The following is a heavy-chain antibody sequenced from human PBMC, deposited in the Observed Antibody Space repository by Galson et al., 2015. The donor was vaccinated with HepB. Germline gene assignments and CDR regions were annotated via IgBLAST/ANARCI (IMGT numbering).Heavy chain of an antibody. Sequence: SLRLSCAASGFTFSSYGMHWVRQAPGKGLEWVAVVLYDGSNKYYADSVKVRFTISRDHSKNTLYLQMNSLRAEDTAIYYCAKDGGRGYTYGPNWFDPWGQGTLVTVSS. CDR3: AKDGGRGYTYGPNWFDP. J-gene: IGHJ5*02. D-gene: IGHD5-18*01. CDR2: VLYDGSNK. V-gene: IGHV3-30*18. CDR1: GFTFSSYG.